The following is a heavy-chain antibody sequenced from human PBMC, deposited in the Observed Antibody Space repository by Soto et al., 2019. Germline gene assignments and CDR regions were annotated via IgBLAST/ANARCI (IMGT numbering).Heavy chain of an antibody. J-gene: IGHJ4*02. Sequence: QVPLVESGGGVVQPGRSLRLSCAASGFTFSSYGMHWVRQVPGKGLERVAVIWYDGRNKYYADSVKGRFTISRDNSKSTRDRQMSSLRAEDTAVYYCARDGGYYELMYCFDYWGQGTLVTVSS. CDR2: IWYDGRNK. CDR1: GFTFSSYG. V-gene: IGHV3-33*01. CDR3: ARDGGYYELMYCFDY. D-gene: IGHD1-26*01.